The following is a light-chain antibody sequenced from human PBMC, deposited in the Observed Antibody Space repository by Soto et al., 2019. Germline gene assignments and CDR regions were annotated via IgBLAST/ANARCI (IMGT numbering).Light chain of an antibody. J-gene: IGKJ4*01. V-gene: IGKV3-20*01. CDR1: QSVSSTY. CDR3: QKYGSSTLN. Sequence: EIVFTQSPVALCLSPGERATLCCRASQSVSSTYLAWYQQKPGQAPRLLIYGASNSATGIPDRFSGSGSGKEFTLTISRTQPEDFAVYYCQKYGSSTLNFGGGTKV. CDR2: GAS.